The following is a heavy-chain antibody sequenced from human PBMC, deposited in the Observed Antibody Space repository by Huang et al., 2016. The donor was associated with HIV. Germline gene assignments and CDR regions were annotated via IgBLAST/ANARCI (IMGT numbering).Heavy chain of an antibody. CDR2: ISNDGSNN. J-gene: IGHJ3*02. CDR3: ARAKDTWDAYDI. V-gene: IGHV3-30-3*01. CDR1: GFPFNNHA. Sequence: QVQLVESGGGVVQPGRSLRLSCAASGFPFNNHAVHWVRQAPGKGVDWVAVISNDGSNNYYADSVKGRFTISRDSSKSTLFLHMTSLRTEDTAVYYCARAKDTWDAYDIWGQGTMVIVSS. D-gene: IGHD5-18*01.